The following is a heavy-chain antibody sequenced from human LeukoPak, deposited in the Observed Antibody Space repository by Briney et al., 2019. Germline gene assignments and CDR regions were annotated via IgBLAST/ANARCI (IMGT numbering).Heavy chain of an antibody. CDR2: IYPGDSDT. D-gene: IGHD3-22*01. CDR3: ARPGGHDSSGYFSAYFDY. J-gene: IGHJ4*02. CDR1: GSLFTSYW. V-gene: IGHV5-51*01. Sequence: GGSLQISCQGSGSLFTSYWIGWVRQLPGKGLEWMGIIYPGDSDTRYSPSFQGQVTISADKSISTASLQWSSLKASDTAMYYCARPGGHDSSGYFSAYFDYWGQGTLVTVSS.